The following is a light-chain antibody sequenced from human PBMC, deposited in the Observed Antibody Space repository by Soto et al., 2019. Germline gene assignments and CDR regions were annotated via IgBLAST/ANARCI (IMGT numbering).Light chain of an antibody. CDR2: GAS. CDR3: HQYNNWPRT. Sequence: EIVLTQSPGTLSLSPGERATLSCRASQSVGNNQLAWYQRKPGQAPRLFIYGASTRATGIPDRFSGSGSGTDFTLTISSLQSEDFAIYYCHQYNNWPRTVGQGTKVDNK. V-gene: IGKV3D-15*01. J-gene: IGKJ1*01. CDR1: QSVGNN.